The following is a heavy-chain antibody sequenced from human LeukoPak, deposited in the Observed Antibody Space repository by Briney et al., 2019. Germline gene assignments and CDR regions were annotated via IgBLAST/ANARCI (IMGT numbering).Heavy chain of an antibody. CDR2: ISGNGVST. V-gene: IGHV3-23*01. CDR1: GLTFSSYA. Sequence: GGSLRLSCAASGLTFSSYAMSWVRQAPGSGLEWVSTISGNGVSTHYADSVKGRFTISRDNSKNMLYLQMNSLRAEDTAVYYCAWELPSFDYWGQGTLVTASS. CDR3: AWELPSFDY. D-gene: IGHD1-26*01. J-gene: IGHJ4*02.